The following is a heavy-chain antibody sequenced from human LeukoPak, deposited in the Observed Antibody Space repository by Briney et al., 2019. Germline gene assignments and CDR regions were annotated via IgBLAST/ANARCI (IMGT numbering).Heavy chain of an antibody. CDR1: GFXLTAYA. D-gene: IGHD1-26*01. CDR3: VASPVGAADY. V-gene: IGHV3-64D*09. J-gene: IGHJ4*02. Sequence: GGSLRLSCSASGFXLTAYAIHWVRQAPGKGLEYVSAITSNGVNTYHIDSVKGRFTISRDISKNTLYLQMSGLRPEDTAIYYCVASPVGAADYWGQGILVTVSS. CDR2: ITSNGVNT.